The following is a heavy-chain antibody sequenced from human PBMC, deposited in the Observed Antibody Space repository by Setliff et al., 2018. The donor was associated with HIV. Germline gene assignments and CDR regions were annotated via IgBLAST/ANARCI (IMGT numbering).Heavy chain of an antibody. CDR3: ARAWTTVTTLDY. CDR1: GGSVSSGGYY. J-gene: IGHJ4*02. CDR2: IYYSGST. V-gene: IGHV4-31*03. Sequence: SETLSLTCTVSGGSVSSGGYYWSWIRQHPGKGLECIGYIYYSGSTSYNPSLKSRVTISVDTSKNQFSLKLKSLTAADTAVYYCARAWTTVTTLDYWGQGTLVTVSS. D-gene: IGHD4-17*01.